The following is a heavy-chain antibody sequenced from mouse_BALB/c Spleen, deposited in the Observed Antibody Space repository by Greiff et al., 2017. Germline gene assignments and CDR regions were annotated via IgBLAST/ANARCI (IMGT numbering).Heavy chain of an antibody. J-gene: IGHJ2*01. Sequence: EVMLVESGGGLVKPGGSLKLSCAASGFTFSSYAMSWVRQTPEKRLEWVATISSGGSYTYYPDSVKGRFTISRDNAKNTLYLQMSSLRSEDTAMYYCAKQRDPFDYWGQGTTLTVSS. CDR1: GFTFSSYA. V-gene: IGHV5-9-3*01. CDR3: AKQRDPFDY. CDR2: ISSGGSYT. D-gene: IGHD3-3*01.